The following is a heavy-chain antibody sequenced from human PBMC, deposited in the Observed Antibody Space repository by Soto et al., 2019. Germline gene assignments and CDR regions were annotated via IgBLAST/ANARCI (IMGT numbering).Heavy chain of an antibody. CDR1: GFTCSTYA. V-gene: IGHV3-23*01. J-gene: IGHJ4*02. CDR3: VPLCRYCSTTTPS. CDR2: ISGNGGDYT. Sequence: EVQLLESGGGLVQPWGSLRLSCAASGFTCSTYAMSWVRQAPRKGLEWVSAISGNGGDYTYYADSVKGRFNISRDNSKNTLSLQMNSLRAEDTAVYYCVPLCRYCSTTTPSWGQGTLVTVAS. D-gene: IGHD2-2*01.